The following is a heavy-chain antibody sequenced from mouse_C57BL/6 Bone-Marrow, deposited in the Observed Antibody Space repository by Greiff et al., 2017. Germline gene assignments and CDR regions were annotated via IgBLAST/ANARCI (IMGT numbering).Heavy chain of an antibody. Sequence: EVKVEESGPGLVKPSQSLSLTCSVTGYSITSGYYWNWIRQFPGNKLEWMGYISYDGSNNYNPSLKNRISITRDTSKNQFFLKLNSVTTEDTATYYCARGRFFDDWGQGTTLTVSS. D-gene: IGHD1-1*01. CDR1: GYSITSGYY. V-gene: IGHV3-6*01. CDR2: ISYDGSN. J-gene: IGHJ2*01. CDR3: ARGRFFDD.